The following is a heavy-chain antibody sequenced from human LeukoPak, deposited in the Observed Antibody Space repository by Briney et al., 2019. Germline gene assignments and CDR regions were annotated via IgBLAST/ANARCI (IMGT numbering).Heavy chain of an antibody. CDR1: GFTVSINS. D-gene: IGHD5-12*01. Sequence: GGSLRLSCTVSGFTVSINSMSWGRQAPGKGLEWGSFIYRGGNTHYSDSGKGRFTISRDNSKNTLYLQMNSLRAEDTAVYYCAKGGGYRAFDIWGQGTMVTVSS. CDR2: IYRGGNT. J-gene: IGHJ3*02. CDR3: AKGGGYRAFDI. V-gene: IGHV3-53*01.